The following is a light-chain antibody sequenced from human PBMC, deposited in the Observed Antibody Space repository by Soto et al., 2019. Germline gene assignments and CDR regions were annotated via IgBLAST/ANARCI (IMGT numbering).Light chain of an antibody. Sequence: QSALTQPASVSGSPGQSMTISCTGTSSEVGGYNYVSWYQQHPGKAPKLMIYDVSNRPSGVSNRFSGSKSGNTASLTISGLQAEDEADYYCSSYTSSSTQVFGTGTKLTVL. CDR3: SSYTSSSTQV. CDR1: SSEVGGYNY. J-gene: IGLJ1*01. V-gene: IGLV2-14*01. CDR2: DVS.